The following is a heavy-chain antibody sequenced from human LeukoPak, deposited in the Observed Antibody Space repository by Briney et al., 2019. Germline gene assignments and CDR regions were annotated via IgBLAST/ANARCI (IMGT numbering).Heavy chain of an antibody. CDR1: GYSFTSYW. Sequence: GESLRISCKGSGYSFTSYWISWVRQMPGKGLEWMGRIDPSDSYTNYSPSFQGHVTISADKSISTAYLQWSSLKASDTAMYYRATTTTTSYYYGSGSYLPTDYWGQGTLVTVSS. V-gene: IGHV5-10-1*01. CDR3: ATTTTTSYYYGSGSYLPTDY. J-gene: IGHJ4*02. D-gene: IGHD3-10*01. CDR2: IDPSDSYT.